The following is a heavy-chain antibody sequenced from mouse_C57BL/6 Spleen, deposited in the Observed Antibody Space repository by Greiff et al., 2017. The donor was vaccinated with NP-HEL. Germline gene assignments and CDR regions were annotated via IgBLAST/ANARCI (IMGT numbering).Heavy chain of an antibody. CDR2: IDPATGGT. J-gene: IGHJ2*01. V-gene: IGHV1-15*01. D-gene: IGHD3-2*02. CDR3: TRSSSGFGY. Sequence: QVQLQQSGAELVRPGASVTLSCKASGYTFTDYEMHWVKQTPVHGLEWIGAIDPATGGTAYNQKFKGKAILSADKSSSTADMELRSLTSEDAAVYYCTRSSSGFGYWGQGTTLTVAS. CDR1: GYTFTDYE.